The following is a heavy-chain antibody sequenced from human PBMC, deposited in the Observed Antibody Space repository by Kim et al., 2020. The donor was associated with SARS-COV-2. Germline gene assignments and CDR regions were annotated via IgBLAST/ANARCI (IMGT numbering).Heavy chain of an antibody. J-gene: IGHJ6*02. D-gene: IGHD2-2*01. V-gene: IGHV1-3*01. CDR1: GYTFTSYA. Sequence: ASVKVSCKVSGYTFTSYAMHWVRQAPGQRLECMGWINAGNGNTEYSQKFQGRVTITRDTSATTAYMELSSLRSEDTAVYYCARDLVGYCSSISCYYYYYGMDVWGQGTTVTVSS. CDR3: ARDLVGYCSSISCYYYYYGMDV. CDR2: INAGNGNT.